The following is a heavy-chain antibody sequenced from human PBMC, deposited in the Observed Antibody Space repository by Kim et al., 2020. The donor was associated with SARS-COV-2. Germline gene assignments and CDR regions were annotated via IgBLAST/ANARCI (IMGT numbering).Heavy chain of an antibody. CDR3: ARRSIRFLEWYWFDP. J-gene: IGHJ5*02. CDR2: IYYSGST. Sequence: SETLSLTCTVSGGSISSSSYYWGWIRQPPGKGLEWIGSIYYSGSTYYNPSLKSRVTISVDTSKNQFSLKLSSVTAADTAVYYCARRSIRFLEWYWFDPWGQGTLVTVSS. V-gene: IGHV4-39*01. CDR1: GGSISSSSYY. D-gene: IGHD3-3*01.